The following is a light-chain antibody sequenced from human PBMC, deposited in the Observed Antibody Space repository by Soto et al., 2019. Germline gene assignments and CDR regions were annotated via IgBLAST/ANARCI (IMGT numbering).Light chain of an antibody. Sequence: DIQMTQSPSTLSASVGDRVTITCRASQSISRSLAWYQQKPRKAPKVLIYEASSLERGVPSRFSGSGSGTEFTLTITSLQPDDFATYYCQQYYSYWTFGQGTKVEMK. CDR3: QQYYSYWT. CDR1: QSISRS. J-gene: IGKJ1*01. V-gene: IGKV1-5*01. CDR2: EAS.